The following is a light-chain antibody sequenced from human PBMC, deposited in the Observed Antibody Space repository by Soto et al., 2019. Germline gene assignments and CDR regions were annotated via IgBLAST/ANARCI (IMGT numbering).Light chain of an antibody. CDR3: GTWDNSLSGGV. CDR2: ENS. Sequence: QSALTQPPSVSAAPGQQVTISCSGSSSNIGSHYVSWYQQLPGSAPKLLIYENSKRPPGIPDRFSGSKSGTSATLGITGLQTGDEADYYCGTWDNSLSGGVFGGGTKLTVL. CDR1: SSNIGSHY. J-gene: IGLJ3*02. V-gene: IGLV1-51*02.